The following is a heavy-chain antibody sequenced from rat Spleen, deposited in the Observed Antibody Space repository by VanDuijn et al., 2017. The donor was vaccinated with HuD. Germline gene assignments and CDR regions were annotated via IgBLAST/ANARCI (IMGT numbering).Heavy chain of an antibody. D-gene: IGHD1-4*01. Sequence: EVQLVESGGGLVQPGGSLKLSCVASGFIFSDYYVAWVRQAPTKGLEWVATINYDGRSTFYRDSVRARFTISRDNAKNTLYLQMDSLRSEDTATYYCAKETGYNSYFDYWGQGVMVTVSS. CDR1: GFIFSDYY. J-gene: IGHJ2*01. V-gene: IGHV5-29*01. CDR2: INYDGRST. CDR3: AKETGYNSYFDY.